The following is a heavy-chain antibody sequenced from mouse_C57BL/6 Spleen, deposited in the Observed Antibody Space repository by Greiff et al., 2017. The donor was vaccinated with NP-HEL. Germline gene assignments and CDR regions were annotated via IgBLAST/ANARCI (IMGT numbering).Heavy chain of an antibody. V-gene: IGHV1-64*01. CDR2: IHPNSGST. CDR3: SLYYYGSSTAWFAY. Sequence: VQLQQSGAELVKPGASVKLSCKASGYTFTSYWMHWVKQRPGQGLEWIGMIHPNSGSTNYNEKFKSKATLTVDKSSSTAYMQLSSLTSEDSAVYYGSLYYYGSSTAWFAYWGQGTLVTVSA. CDR1: GYTFTSYW. J-gene: IGHJ3*01. D-gene: IGHD1-1*01.